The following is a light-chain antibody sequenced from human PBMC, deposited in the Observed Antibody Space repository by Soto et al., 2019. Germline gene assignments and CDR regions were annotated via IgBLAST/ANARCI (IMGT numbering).Light chain of an antibody. Sequence: EIVLTQSPATLSLSPGERATLSCRASQSVSSYLAWYQQKPGQAPRLLIYDASSRATGIPARFSGSGSGTGFTLTISSLEPEDSAVYYCQQRYNWLTFGGGTKVEIK. J-gene: IGKJ4*01. CDR1: QSVSSY. CDR3: QQRYNWLT. CDR2: DAS. V-gene: IGKV3-11*01.